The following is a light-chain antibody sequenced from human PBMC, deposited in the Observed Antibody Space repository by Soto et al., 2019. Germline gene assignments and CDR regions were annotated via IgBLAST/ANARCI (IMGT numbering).Light chain of an antibody. Sequence: DIQMTQSPSTLSASVGDRVTITCRASQTINSWLAWYQQKPGKAPKLLIFGASSLDSGVPSRFSGSGSGTEFTLTISSLQPDDFATYYSQQYNGYSGLTFGGGTKVEIK. CDR3: QQYNGYSGLT. CDR2: GAS. CDR1: QTINSW. J-gene: IGKJ4*01. V-gene: IGKV1-5*03.